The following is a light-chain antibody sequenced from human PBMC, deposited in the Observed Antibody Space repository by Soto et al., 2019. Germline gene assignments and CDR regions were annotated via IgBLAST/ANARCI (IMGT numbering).Light chain of an antibody. J-gene: IGLJ1*01. Sequence: QSVLTQPRSVSGSPGQSVTISCTGSSSDVGAYNYVSWYQHNTGKAPKLLIYDVNKRPSGVPDRFSGYKSGNTAYLTISGLHVEDEAEYFCFSCTATSTHVVGPGTMVIIL. V-gene: IGLV2-11*01. CDR3: FSCTATSTHV. CDR2: DVN. CDR1: SSDVGAYNY.